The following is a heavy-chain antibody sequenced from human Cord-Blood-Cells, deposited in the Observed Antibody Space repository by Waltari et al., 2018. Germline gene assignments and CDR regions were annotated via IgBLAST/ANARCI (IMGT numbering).Heavy chain of an antibody. Sequence: QVQLVESGGGVVQPGRCLRLSCAASGFTFSSYGMPWVRQAPGKGLEWVAVIWDDGSNKYYADSVKGRFTISRDNSKNTLYLQMNSLRAEDTAVYYCARDRGIAVAGTDFDYWGQGTLVTVSS. CDR3: ARDRGIAVAGTDFDY. D-gene: IGHD6-19*01. V-gene: IGHV3-33*01. CDR1: GFTFSSYG. CDR2: IWDDGSNK. J-gene: IGHJ4*02.